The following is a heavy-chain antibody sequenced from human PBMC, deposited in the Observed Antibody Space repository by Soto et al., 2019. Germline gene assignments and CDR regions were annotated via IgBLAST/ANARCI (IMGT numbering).Heavy chain of an antibody. CDR3: AKDRSLWYFNL. V-gene: IGHV3-23*01. CDR2: ISASGDST. CDR1: GLIFSNYG. J-gene: IGHJ2*01. Sequence: EVQLLESGGGLIQPGGSLRLSCGASGLIFSNYGMSWVRQAPGKGLEWVSAISASGDSTYYADSVKGRFTISRDNSKDTIYRQMNSLRADDTAIYYCAKDRSLWYFNLWGRGTLVTVSS.